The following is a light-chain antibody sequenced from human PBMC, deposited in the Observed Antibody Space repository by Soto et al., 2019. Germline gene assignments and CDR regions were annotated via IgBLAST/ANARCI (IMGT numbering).Light chain of an antibody. V-gene: IGKV3-15*01. Sequence: EIVMTHSPATLSVSPGERATLSCRASQSVSSTLAWYQQKPGQAPRLLLYSASTRSTGIPARFSGSGSGTEFTITISSLQSEDFVVYYCQQYNNWPPWTFGQGTKVEIK. CDR2: SAS. CDR1: QSVSST. CDR3: QQYNNWPPWT. J-gene: IGKJ1*01.